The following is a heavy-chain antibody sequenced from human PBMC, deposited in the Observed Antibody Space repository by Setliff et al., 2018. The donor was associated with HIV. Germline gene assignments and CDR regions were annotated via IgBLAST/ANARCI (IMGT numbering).Heavy chain of an antibody. CDR1: GGIISSDSFY. Sequence: PSETLSLTCTVSGGIISSDSFYWSWVRQAPGKALESIASIYSGGSAIYHPSLKSRVTISVDTSKNQFSLKLSSVTAADTAVYYCARDFNYGSGRYYYYMDVWGKGTTVTVSS. J-gene: IGHJ6*03. CDR2: IYSGGSA. V-gene: IGHV4-61*02. D-gene: IGHD3-10*01. CDR3: ARDFNYGSGRYYYYMDV.